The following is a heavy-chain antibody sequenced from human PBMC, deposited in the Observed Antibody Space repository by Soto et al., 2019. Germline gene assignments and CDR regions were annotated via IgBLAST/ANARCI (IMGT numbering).Heavy chain of an antibody. CDR1: GFTFSDYY. CDR3: ARDLEEVVYCSGGSCYYTVRGAFDI. D-gene: IGHD2-15*01. V-gene: IGHV3-11*01. CDR2: ISSSGSTI. Sequence: PGGSLRLSCAASGFTFSDYYMSWIRQAPGKGLEWVSYISSSGSTIYYADSVKGRFTISRDNAKNSLYLQMNSLRAEDTAVYYCARDLEEVVYCSGGSCYYTVRGAFDIWGQGTMVTVSS. J-gene: IGHJ3*02.